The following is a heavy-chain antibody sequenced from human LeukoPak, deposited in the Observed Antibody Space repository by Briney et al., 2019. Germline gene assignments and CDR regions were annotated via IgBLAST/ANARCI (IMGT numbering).Heavy chain of an antibody. V-gene: IGHV4-38-2*02. CDR3: ARGLWFGELNGHMDV. J-gene: IGHJ6*03. CDR1: GYSISSGYY. CDR2: IYHSGST. Sequence: PSETLSLTCTVSGYSISSGYYWGWIRQPPGKGLEWIGSIYHSGSTYYNPSLKSRVTISVDTSKNQFSLKLSSVTAADTAVYYCARGLWFGELNGHMDVWGKGTTVTVSS. D-gene: IGHD3-10*01.